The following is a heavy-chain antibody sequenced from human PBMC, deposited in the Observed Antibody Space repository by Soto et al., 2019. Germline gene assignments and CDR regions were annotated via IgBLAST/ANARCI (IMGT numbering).Heavy chain of an antibody. Sequence: GGSLRRSCTASGFTFSSHALHWVRQAPGKGLEWVAAISYDGSNEYYVDSVKGRFTISRENSKNTLSLQMSSLTSEDTAVYYCAGGTWLPLIYYWGHGTLVTVSS. D-gene: IGHD5-12*01. CDR1: GFTFSSHA. V-gene: IGHV3-30-3*01. CDR3: AGGTWLPLIYY. CDR2: ISYDGSNE. J-gene: IGHJ4*01.